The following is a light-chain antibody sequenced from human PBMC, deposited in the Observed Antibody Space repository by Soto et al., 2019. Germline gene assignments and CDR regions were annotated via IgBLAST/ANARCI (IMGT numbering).Light chain of an antibody. CDR3: QQYLSLPVT. V-gene: IGKV3-20*01. J-gene: IGKJ5*01. CDR2: GAS. CDR1: QSVSRY. Sequence: EIVLTQSPATLSLSPGERATLSCRASQSVSRYLAWYQQKPGQAPRLLIYGASSRATDIPHRFSGSGSGTDFILTISRLEPEDFALYYCQQYLSLPVTFGQGTRLEIK.